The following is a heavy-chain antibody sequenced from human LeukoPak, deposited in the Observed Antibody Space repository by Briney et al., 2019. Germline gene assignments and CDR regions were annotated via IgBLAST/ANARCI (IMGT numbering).Heavy chain of an antibody. D-gene: IGHD6-19*01. CDR2: ISAYNGNT. J-gene: IGHJ6*04. Sequence: GASVTVSCKASGYTFTSYGISWVRQAPGQGLEWMGWISAYNGNTNYAQKLQGRVTMTTDTSTSTAYMELRSLRSDDTAVYYCARDHKKRSSGWGYYYYYGMDVWGKGTTVTVSS. V-gene: IGHV1-18*04. CDR1: GYTFTSYG. CDR3: ARDHKKRSSGWGYYYYYGMDV.